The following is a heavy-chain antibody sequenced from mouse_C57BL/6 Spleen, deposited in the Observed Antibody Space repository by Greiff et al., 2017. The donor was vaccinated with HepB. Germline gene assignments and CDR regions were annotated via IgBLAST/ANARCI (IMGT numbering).Heavy chain of an antibody. CDR2: INPGSGGT. J-gene: IGHJ2*01. V-gene: IGHV1-54*01. D-gene: IGHD3-2*02. CDR3: ARKSGDY. Sequence: QVQLQQSGAELVRPGTSVKVSCKASGYAFTNYLIEWVKQRPGRGLEWIGVINPGSGGTNYNEKFKGKATLTADKSSSTAYMQLSSLTSEDSAVYFCARKSGDYWGQGTTLTVSS. CDR1: GYAFTNYL.